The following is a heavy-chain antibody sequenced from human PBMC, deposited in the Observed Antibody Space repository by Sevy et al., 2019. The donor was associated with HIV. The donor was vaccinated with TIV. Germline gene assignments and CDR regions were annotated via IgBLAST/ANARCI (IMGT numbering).Heavy chain of an antibody. CDR1: GFTFDDYT. CDR2: ISWDGGST. D-gene: IGHD3-3*01. Sequence: GGSLRLSCAASGFTFDDYTMHWVRQAPGKGLEWVSLISWDGGSTYYADSVKGRFTISRDNSKNSLYLQMNSLRTEDTALYYCAKDRSRYDFWSGYYYYYYGMDVWGQGTTVTVSS. CDR3: AKDRSRYDFWSGYYYYYYGMDV. J-gene: IGHJ6*02. V-gene: IGHV3-43*01.